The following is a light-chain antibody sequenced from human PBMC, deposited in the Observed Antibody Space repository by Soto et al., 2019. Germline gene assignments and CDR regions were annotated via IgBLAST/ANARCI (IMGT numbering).Light chain of an antibody. J-gene: IGKJ4*01. CDR2: GAS. Sequence: EIVMTQSPATLSVSPGERVTLSCRASQSISFNLAWYQQKPGQAPRLLIYGASSRATGIPDRISGSGSGTDFTIPISRLVPADDVVYYCQQYGSTPLTFGGGTKVDNK. CDR3: QQYGSTPLT. CDR1: QSISFN. V-gene: IGKV3-20*01.